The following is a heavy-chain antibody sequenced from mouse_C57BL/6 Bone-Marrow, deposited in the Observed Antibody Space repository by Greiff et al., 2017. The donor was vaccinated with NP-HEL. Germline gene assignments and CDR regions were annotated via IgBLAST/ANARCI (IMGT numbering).Heavy chain of an antibody. J-gene: IGHJ3*01. V-gene: IGHV1-7*01. D-gene: IGHD2-3*01. CDR2: INPSSGYT. Sequence: LLESGAELAKPGASVKLSCKASGYTFTSYWMHWVQQRPGQGLEWIGYINPSSGYTKYNQKFKDKATLTTDKSSSTAYMQLSSLTYEGSAVYYCARTGRWLLFAWFAYGGQGTLVTVSA. CDR1: GYTFTSYW. CDR3: ARTGRWLLFAWFAY.